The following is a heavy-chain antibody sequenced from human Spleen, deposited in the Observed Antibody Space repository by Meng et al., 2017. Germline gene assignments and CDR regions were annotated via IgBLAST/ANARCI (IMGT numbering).Heavy chain of an antibody. Sequence: GESLKISCADSAFTFTNAWMSWVRQAPGATLEWVSAVTGNGGRTFYADSVKGRFTISRDNSKNTLYLQMNSLRAGDTAVYYCARDFAAGSDYGMDVWGQGTTVTVSS. CDR3: ARDFAAGSDYGMDV. CDR1: AFTFTNAW. D-gene: IGHD1-1*01. J-gene: IGHJ6*02. CDR2: VTGNGGRT. V-gene: IGHV3-23*01.